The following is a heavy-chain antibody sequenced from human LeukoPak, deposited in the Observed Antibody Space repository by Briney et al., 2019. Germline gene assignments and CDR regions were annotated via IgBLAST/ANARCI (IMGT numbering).Heavy chain of an antibody. CDR3: AKDPSYYDSSGRYYYYGMDV. V-gene: IGHV3-30*18. J-gene: IGHJ6*02. CDR2: ISYDGSNK. D-gene: IGHD3-22*01. Sequence: QPGGSLRLSCAASGFTFSSYGMHWVRQAPGKGLEWVAVISYDGSNKYYADSVKGRFTISRDNSKNTLYLQMNSLRAEDTAVYYCAKDPSYYDSSGRYYYYGMDVWGQGTTVTVSS. CDR1: GFTFSSYG.